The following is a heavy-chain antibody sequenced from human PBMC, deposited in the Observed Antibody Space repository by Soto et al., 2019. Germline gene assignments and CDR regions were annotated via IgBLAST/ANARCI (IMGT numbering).Heavy chain of an antibody. V-gene: IGHV3-23*01. D-gene: IGHD5-18*01. CDR3: IKDGGIDLSSHDDFDI. CDR1: GFTFSTYA. CDR2: LSGGST. Sequence: EVQLLESGGGLVQPGGSLRLSCAASGFTFSTYAMSWVRQAPGKGLEWVTALSGGSTYYADSVKGRFTISRDNSKNTLDLQMSSLRGEDTAIYYCIKDGGIDLSSHDDFDIWGHGTVVTVSS. J-gene: IGHJ3*02.